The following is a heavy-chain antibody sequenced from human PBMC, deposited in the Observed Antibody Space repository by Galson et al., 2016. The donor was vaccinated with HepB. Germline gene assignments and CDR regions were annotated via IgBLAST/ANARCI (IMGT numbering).Heavy chain of an antibody. J-gene: IGHJ5*02. V-gene: IGHV1-3*01. CDR3: ARDGPPHTFWNSYYLGWFDP. CDR1: GFTFTNYA. CDR2: INGNSGDT. Sequence: SVKVSCKASGFTFTNYAFHWVRQAPGQRLEWMGWINGNSGDTKYSQNLQGRVTFTRDTFATTTYMELSSLRSEDTAVYYCARDGPPHTFWNSYYLGWFDPWGQGTLVTVSS. D-gene: IGHD3-3*01.